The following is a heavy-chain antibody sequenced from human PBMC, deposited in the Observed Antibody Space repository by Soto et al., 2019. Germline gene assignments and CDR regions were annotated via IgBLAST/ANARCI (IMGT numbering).Heavy chain of an antibody. V-gene: IGHV3-30-3*01. Sequence: QVQLVESGGGVVQPGRSLRLSCAASGFTFSSYAMHWVRQAPGKGLEWVAVISYDGSNKYYADSVKGRFTISRDNSKNPLYLQMNSLRAEDTAVYYCARGYSYYYGMDVWGQGTTVTVSS. CDR1: GFTFSSYA. CDR3: ARGYSYYYGMDV. J-gene: IGHJ6*02. CDR2: ISYDGSNK. D-gene: IGHD3-16*02.